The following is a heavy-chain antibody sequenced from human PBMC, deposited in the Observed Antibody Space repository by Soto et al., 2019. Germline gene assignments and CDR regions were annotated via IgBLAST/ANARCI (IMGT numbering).Heavy chain of an antibody. CDR2: ISGSGGST. D-gene: IGHD3-3*01. Sequence: GGSLRLSCAASGFTFSSYAMSWVRQAPGKGLEWVSAISGSGGSTYYADSVKGRFTISRDNSKNTLYLQMNILRAEDTAVYYCAKDVHRERITIFGVVRVYFDYWGQGTLVTVSS. V-gene: IGHV3-23*01. CDR1: GFTFSSYA. J-gene: IGHJ4*02. CDR3: AKDVHRERITIFGVVRVYFDY.